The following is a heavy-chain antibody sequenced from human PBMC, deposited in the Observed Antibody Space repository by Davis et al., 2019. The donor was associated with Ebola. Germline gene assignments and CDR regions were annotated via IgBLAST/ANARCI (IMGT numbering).Heavy chain of an antibody. Sequence: PGGSLRLSCAASGSTFSTFWMTWVRQAPGKGLEWVANIKHDGSGKYHVDSVRGRFTISRDNAKTSLYLQMNSLRVEDTAVYYCARGYCSGGSCYATVYYYYGMDVWGQGTTVTVSS. CDR2: IKHDGSGK. V-gene: IGHV3-7*01. CDR3: ARGYCSGGSCYATVYYYYGMDV. CDR1: GSTFSTFW. J-gene: IGHJ6*02. D-gene: IGHD2-15*01.